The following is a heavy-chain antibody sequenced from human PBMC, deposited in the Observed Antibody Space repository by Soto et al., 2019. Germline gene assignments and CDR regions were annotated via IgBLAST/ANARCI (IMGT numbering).Heavy chain of an antibody. CDR3: AKGQYYDFWSGSTYYFDY. D-gene: IGHD3-3*01. Sequence: GGSLRLSCAASGFTFSSYGMHWVRQAPGKGLEWVAVISYDGSNKYYADSVKGRFTISRDNSKNTLYLQMNSLRAEDTAVYYCAKGQYYDFWSGSTYYFDYWGQGTLVTVSS. J-gene: IGHJ4*02. CDR2: ISYDGSNK. CDR1: GFTFSSYG. V-gene: IGHV3-30*18.